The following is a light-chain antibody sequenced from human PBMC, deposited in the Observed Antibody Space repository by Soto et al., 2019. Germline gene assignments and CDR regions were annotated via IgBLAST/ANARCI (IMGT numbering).Light chain of an antibody. V-gene: IGLV2-14*01. J-gene: IGLJ1*01. CDR3: SSYTSSSTLV. CDR1: SSDVGGYNY. Sequence: QSALTQPASVSGSPGQSITISCTGTSSDVGGYNYVSWYQQHPGNAPKLMSYDVRNRPSGVSNRFSGSKSGNTASLTISGLQAEDDADYYCSSYTSSSTLVFGTGTKLTVL. CDR2: DVR.